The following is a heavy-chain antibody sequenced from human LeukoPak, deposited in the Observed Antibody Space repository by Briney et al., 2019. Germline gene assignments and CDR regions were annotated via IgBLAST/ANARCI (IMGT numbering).Heavy chain of an antibody. V-gene: IGHV1-2*02. Sequence: ASVKVSCKASGYTFNDYSMHWVRQAPGQGLEWMGWINPNSGDTDYAQKFQGRVTMTRDTSISTAYLEVSRLTSDDTAVYFCARDAIAAAGAGAWGQGTLVTVSS. CDR3: ARDAIAAAGAGA. CDR2: INPNSGDT. J-gene: IGHJ4*02. D-gene: IGHD6-13*01. CDR1: GYTFNDYS.